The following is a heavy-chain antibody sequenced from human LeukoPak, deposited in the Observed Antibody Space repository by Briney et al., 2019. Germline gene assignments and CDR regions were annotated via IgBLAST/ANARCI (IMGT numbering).Heavy chain of an antibody. CDR3: ARVWELSFDY. CDR1: GFTFSSYA. J-gene: IGHJ4*02. D-gene: IGHD3-16*02. CDR2: SYSGGTT. V-gene: IGHV3-23*03. Sequence: RGSLRVSCTASGFTFSSYAMNWVRQAPGKGLEWVAVSYSGGTTYHAESVKGRFTISRDNSKNTLYLQMNSLRAEDTAVYYCARVWELSFDYWGQGTVDPVSS.